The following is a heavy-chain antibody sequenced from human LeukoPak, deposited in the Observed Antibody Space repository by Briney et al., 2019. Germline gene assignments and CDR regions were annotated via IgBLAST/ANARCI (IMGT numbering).Heavy chain of an antibody. D-gene: IGHD6-6*01. CDR1: GGSFSGYY. V-gene: IGHV4-34*01. CDR3: ARDERVSSLARRYYYGMDV. Sequence: SETLSLTCAVYGGSFSGYYWSWIRQPPGKGLEWIGEINHSGSTNYNPSLKSRVTISVDTSKNQFSLKLSSVTAADTAVYYCARDERVSSLARRYYYGMDVWGQGTTVTVSS. J-gene: IGHJ6*02. CDR2: INHSGST.